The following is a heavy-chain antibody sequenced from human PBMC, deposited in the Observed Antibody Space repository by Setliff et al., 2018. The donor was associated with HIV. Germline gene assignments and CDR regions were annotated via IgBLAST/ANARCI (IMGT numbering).Heavy chain of an antibody. CDR1: GGSISSGSYY. CDR3: ASGSGYPWYFDL. CDR2: IYTSGST. Sequence: PSETLSLTCTVSGGSISSGSYYWSWIRQPAGNGLECIGRIYTSGSTNYNPSLKCRVTISVDTSKNQFSLKLSSVTAADTAVYYCASGSGYPWYFDLWGRGTLVTVSS. V-gene: IGHV4-61*02. J-gene: IGHJ2*01. D-gene: IGHD3-22*01.